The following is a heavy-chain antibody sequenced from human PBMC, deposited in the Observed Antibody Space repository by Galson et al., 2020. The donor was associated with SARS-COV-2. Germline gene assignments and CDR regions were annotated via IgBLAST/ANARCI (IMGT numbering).Heavy chain of an antibody. J-gene: IGHJ6*02. Sequence: GGSLRLSCAASGFTFSSYAIHWVRQAPGKGLEWVAVISYDGSNKYYADSVKGRFTISRDNSKNTLYLQMNSLRAEDTAVYYCARDRQRYDFWSGYLTRAHYYYYYGMDVWGQGTTVTVAS. CDR3: ARDRQRYDFWSGYLTRAHYYYYYGMDV. CDR2: ISYDGSNK. CDR1: GFTFSSYA. V-gene: IGHV3-30*04. D-gene: IGHD3-3*01.